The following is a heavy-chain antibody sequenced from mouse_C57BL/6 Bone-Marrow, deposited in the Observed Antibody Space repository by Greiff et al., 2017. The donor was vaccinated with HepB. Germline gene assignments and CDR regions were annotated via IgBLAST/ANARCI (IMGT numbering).Heavy chain of an antibody. CDR1: GYTFTSYW. CDR3: ATLYYGSSYGYFDY. V-gene: IGHV1-55*01. CDR2: IYPGSGST. J-gene: IGHJ2*01. D-gene: IGHD1-1*01. Sequence: QVQLQQPGAELVKPGASVKMSCKASGYTFTSYWITWVKQRPGQGLEWIGDIYPGSGSTNYNEKFKSKATLTVDTSSSTAYMQLSSLTSEDSAVYYCATLYYGSSYGYFDYGGQGTTLTVSS.